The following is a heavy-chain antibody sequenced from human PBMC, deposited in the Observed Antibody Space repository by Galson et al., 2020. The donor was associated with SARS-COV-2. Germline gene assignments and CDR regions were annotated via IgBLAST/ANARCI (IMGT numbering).Heavy chain of an antibody. Sequence: GESLKISCAASGFTFSSHAMHWVRQAPGKGLEWVAIISYDGSNKYNRDLEKARFTISRDNSKNTLYLQMNSLRAEDTAVYYCARSEIRFLESLKYYYYMDVWGKGTTVTVSS. CDR3: ARSEIRFLESLKYYYYMDV. D-gene: IGHD3-3*01. J-gene: IGHJ6*03. V-gene: IGHV3-30*10. CDR2: ISYDGSNK. CDR1: GFTFSSHA.